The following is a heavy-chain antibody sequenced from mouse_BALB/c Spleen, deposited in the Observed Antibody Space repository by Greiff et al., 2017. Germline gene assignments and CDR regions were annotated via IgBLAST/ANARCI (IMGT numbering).Heavy chain of an antibody. CDR2: ISSGGGST. CDR3: ARHARDAMDY. V-gene: IGHV5-12-1*01. J-gene: IGHJ4*01. Sequence: EVKLVESGGGLVKPGGSLKLSCAASGFAFSSYDMSWVRQTPEKRLEWVAYISSGGGSTYYPDTVKGRFTISRDNAKNTLYLQMSSLKSEDTAMYYCARHARDAMDYWGQGTSVTVSS. CDR1: GFAFSSYD.